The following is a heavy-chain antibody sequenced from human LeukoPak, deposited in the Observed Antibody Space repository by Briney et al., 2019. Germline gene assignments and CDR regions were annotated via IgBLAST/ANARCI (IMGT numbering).Heavy chain of an antibody. CDR1: VFTFSSYS. CDR2: ISSSSSYI. J-gene: IGHJ3*02. CDR3: ARDREGSWDAFDI. Sequence: GGSLRLSCAASVFTFSSYSMNWVREAPGQGLEWVSSISSSSSYIYYADSLKGRFTISRDDAKNSLYLQMNSLRAEDTAVYYCARDREGSWDAFDIWGQGTMVTVSS. D-gene: IGHD2-15*01. V-gene: IGHV3-21*01.